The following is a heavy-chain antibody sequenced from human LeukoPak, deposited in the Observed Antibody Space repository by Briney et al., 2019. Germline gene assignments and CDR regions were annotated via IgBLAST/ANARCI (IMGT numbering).Heavy chain of an antibody. CDR3: ARWGGNSAFDI. CDR1: SGSIRGYY. V-gene: IGHV4-59*01. Sequence: SSETLSLTCTVSSGSIRGYYWSWLRQSPGKGLEGIGSIYYSGSTYYNPSLKSRVTISVDTSKNQFSLKLSSVTAADTVVYYCARWGGNSAFDIWGQGTMVTVSS. D-gene: IGHD4-23*01. J-gene: IGHJ3*02. CDR2: IYYSGST.